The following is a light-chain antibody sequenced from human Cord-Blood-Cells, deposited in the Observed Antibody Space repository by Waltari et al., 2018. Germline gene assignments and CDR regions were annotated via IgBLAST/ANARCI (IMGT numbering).Light chain of an antibody. V-gene: IGKV1-39*01. CDR1: QSISSY. CDR2: AAS. Sequence: DIQMTQSPSSLSASVGDIVTITCRARQSISSYLNWYQQKPGKAPKLLIYAASSLQRGVPSRFSGSGSGTDFTLTISSLQPEDFATYYCQQSYSTPVTFGQGTKLEIK. J-gene: IGKJ2*01. CDR3: QQSYSTPVT.